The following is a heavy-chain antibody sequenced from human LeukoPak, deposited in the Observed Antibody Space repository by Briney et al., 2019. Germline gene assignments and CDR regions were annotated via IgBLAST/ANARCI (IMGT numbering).Heavy chain of an antibody. CDR1: GFSVRSSY. CDR2: IYTSDSS. Sequence: GGSLRLSCEASGFSVRSSYMSWVRQAPGKGLEWVSVIYTSDSSHYADSVKGRFIISRDNSRNTLYLQMNSLRAEDTAVYYCARGASCGGDCYPHWGQGTLVTVSS. J-gene: IGHJ4*02. D-gene: IGHD2-21*02. V-gene: IGHV3-53*01. CDR3: ARGASCGGDCYPH.